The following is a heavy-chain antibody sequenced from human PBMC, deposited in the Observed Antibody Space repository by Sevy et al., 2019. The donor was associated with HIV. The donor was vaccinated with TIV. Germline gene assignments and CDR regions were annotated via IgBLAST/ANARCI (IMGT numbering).Heavy chain of an antibody. CDR1: GFTFSTYA. J-gene: IGHJ5*01. CDR2: ISGTGYST. V-gene: IGHV3-23*01. D-gene: IGHD6-13*01. CDR3: AKGGQYSSSWYEC. Sequence: GGSLRLSCAASGFTFSTYAMSWVRQAPGKGLEWVSSISGTGYSTYYADSLKGRFTVSRDNSNNTLYLQMNSLRVEDTAVYYCAKGGQYSSSWYECWGQGALVTVSS.